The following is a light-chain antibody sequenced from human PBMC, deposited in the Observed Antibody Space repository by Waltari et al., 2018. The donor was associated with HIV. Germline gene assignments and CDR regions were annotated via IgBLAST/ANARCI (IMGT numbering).Light chain of an antibody. CDR3: QQYSNWPRT. V-gene: IGKV3-15*01. CDR2: GAS. Sequence: DIMMTQSPATLSVSPGERATLSCRASQSISSNVAWYQKRRGQAPRLLIYGASTRASGIPARFSGSGSGPEFSLTISSLQSEDFAIYYCQQYSNWPRTFGQGTKVEI. CDR1: QSISSN. J-gene: IGKJ1*01.